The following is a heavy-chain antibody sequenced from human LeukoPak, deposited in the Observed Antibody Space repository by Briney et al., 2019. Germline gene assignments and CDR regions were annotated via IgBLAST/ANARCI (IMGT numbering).Heavy chain of an antibody. CDR3: ARERHDYGDFDY. D-gene: IGHD4-17*01. J-gene: IGHJ4*02. CDR2: IIPMFDTA. Sequence: ASVKVSCKASGGTFSNYAISWVRQAPGHGLEWMGGIIPMFDTANYTQKFQGRVMITADKSTSTAYMELSSLRSEDTAVYYCARERHDYGDFDYWGQGTLVTVSS. CDR1: GGTFSNYA. V-gene: IGHV1-69*06.